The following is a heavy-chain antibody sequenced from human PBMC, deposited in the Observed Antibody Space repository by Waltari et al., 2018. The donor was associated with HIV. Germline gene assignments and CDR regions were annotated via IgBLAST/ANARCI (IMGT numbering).Heavy chain of an antibody. V-gene: IGHV3-30*18. Sequence: QVQLVESGGGVVQPGRSLRLSCAASGFTFSSYGMHWVRQAPGKGLEWVAVLSYDGSNKFYTDSVKGRFTISRDNSKNTLYLQMNSLRAEDTAVYYCAKTGYGDYGRDDWGQGTLVTVSS. CDR1: GFTFSSYG. CDR2: LSYDGSNK. D-gene: IGHD4-17*01. J-gene: IGHJ4*02. CDR3: AKTGYGDYGRDD.